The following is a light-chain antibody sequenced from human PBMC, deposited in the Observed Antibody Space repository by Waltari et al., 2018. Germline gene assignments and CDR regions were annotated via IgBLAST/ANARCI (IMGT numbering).Light chain of an antibody. CDR3: QQYNNWPPWT. CDR2: GAS. J-gene: IGKJ1*01. CDR1: QSVNSN. Sequence: EIVMTQSPATLSVSPGERATLSCRASQSVNSNLACYQQKPGQAPRLLIYGASTRATGIPARFSGSGSGTEFTLTISSMQSEDFAVYHCQQYNNWPPWTFGQGTKVEIK. V-gene: IGKV3-15*01.